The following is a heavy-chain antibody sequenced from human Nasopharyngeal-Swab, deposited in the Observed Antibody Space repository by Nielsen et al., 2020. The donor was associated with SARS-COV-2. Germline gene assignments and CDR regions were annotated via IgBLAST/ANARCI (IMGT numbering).Heavy chain of an antibody. Sequence: GGSLRLSCVASGFTFSDYYMAWIRQAPGKGLEGVSYISTSGTTTDSADSVKGRFTISRDNSKNTLYLQMNSLRAEDTAVYYCARELISYYGMDVWGQGTTVTVSS. D-gene: IGHD2-15*01. CDR2: ISTSGTTT. CDR3: ARELISYYGMDV. CDR1: GFTFSDYY. V-gene: IGHV3-11*04. J-gene: IGHJ6*02.